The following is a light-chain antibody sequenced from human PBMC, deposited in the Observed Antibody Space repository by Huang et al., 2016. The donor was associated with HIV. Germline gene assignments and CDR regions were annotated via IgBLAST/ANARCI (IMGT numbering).Light chain of an antibody. J-gene: IGKJ4*01. V-gene: IGKV3-11*01. CDR3: QQRGSWPPLT. Sequence: EIVLTQSPATLSLSPGERATLSCRASQSVNTYLDWYQQKPGQAPRLLIYVASHRATAIPARFSGSGSGTDFTLTISSLEPEDFAVYYCQQRGSWPPLTFGGGTKVEIK. CDR2: VAS. CDR1: QSVNTY.